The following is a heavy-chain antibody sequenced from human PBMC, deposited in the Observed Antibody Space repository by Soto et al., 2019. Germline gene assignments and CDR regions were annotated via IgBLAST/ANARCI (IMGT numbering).Heavy chain of an antibody. J-gene: IGHJ5*02. Sequence: PGGSLRLSCAASGFTFSSYDMHWGRQATGKGLEWVSAIGTAGDTYYPGSVKGRFTISRENAKNSLYLQMNSLRAEDTAVYYCARANYDFWSGSIPDGWFDPWGQGTLVTVSS. V-gene: IGHV3-13*01. D-gene: IGHD3-3*01. CDR2: IGTAGDT. CDR3: ARANYDFWSGSIPDGWFDP. CDR1: GFTFSSYD.